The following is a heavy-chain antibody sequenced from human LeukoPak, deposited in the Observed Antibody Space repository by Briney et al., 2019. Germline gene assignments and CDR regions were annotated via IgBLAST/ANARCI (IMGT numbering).Heavy chain of an antibody. CDR2: ITSSSSYI. J-gene: IGHJ4*02. D-gene: IGHD4/OR15-4a*01. Sequence: GGSLRLSCAASGFTFSDYSMNWVRQAPGKGLEWVSSITSSSSYIYYADSVKGRFTISRDNAKNSLYLQMNSLRAEDTAVYYCARDRPHYGEDYWGQGTLLTVSS. CDR1: GFTFSDYS. V-gene: IGHV3-21*01. CDR3: ARDRPHYGEDY.